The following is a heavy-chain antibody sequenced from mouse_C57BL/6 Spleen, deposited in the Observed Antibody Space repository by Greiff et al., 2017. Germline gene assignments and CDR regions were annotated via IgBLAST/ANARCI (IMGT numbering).Heavy chain of an antibody. CDR2: INPNYGTT. CDR1: GYSFTDYT. CDR3: ASITTGYAMDY. Sequence: VQLQQSGPELVKPGASVKLSCKASGYSFTDYTMNWVKQSHGKSLEWIGVINPNYGTTSYNQKFKGKATLTVDQSSSTAYMQLNILTSEDSAVYYCASITTGYAMDYWGQGTSVTVSS. V-gene: IGHV1-39*01. J-gene: IGHJ4*01. D-gene: IGHD1-1*01.